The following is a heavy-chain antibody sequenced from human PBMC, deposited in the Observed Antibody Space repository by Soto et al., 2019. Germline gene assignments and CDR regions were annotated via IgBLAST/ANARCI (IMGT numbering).Heavy chain of an antibody. CDR3: ARGLKGYYGLDV. CDR2: INSDGTTI. V-gene: IGHV3-74*01. J-gene: IGHJ6*02. CDR1: GLTFTSYW. D-gene: IGHD3-22*01. Sequence: GGSLRLSCAASGLTFTSYWMHWVRQAPGKGLVWVSRINSDGTTINYADFVKGRFTISRDNAKNTLYLQMNSLRADDTAVYYCARGLKGYYGLDVWGQGTTVTVS.